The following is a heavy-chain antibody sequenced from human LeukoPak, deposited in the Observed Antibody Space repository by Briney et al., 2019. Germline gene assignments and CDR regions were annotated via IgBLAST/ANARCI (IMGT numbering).Heavy chain of an antibody. J-gene: IGHJ4*02. CDR1: GYSFTNYW. V-gene: IGHV5-51*01. D-gene: IGHD3-10*01. CDR2: IYPGDSDT. CDR3: ARNGHIWFGEFRPDY. Sequence: GESLKISCKGSGYSFTNYWIGWVRQMPGKGLEWMGIIYPGDSDTRYSPSFQGQVTISADKSISTAYLQWSSLKASDTAMYYCARNGHIWFGEFRPDYWGQGTLVTVSS.